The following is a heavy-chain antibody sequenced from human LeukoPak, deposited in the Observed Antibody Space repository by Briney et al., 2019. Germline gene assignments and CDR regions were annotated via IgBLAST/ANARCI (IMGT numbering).Heavy chain of an antibody. Sequence: GGSLRLSYAASGFTFSSYAMSWVRQAPGKGLEWVSAISGSGGSTYYADSVKGRFTISRDNSKNTLYLQMNSLRAEDTAVYYCAKVQNYDILTGPPGYFDYWGQGTLVTVSS. D-gene: IGHD3-9*01. J-gene: IGHJ4*02. V-gene: IGHV3-23*01. CDR3: AKVQNYDILTGPPGYFDY. CDR2: ISGSGGST. CDR1: GFTFSSYA.